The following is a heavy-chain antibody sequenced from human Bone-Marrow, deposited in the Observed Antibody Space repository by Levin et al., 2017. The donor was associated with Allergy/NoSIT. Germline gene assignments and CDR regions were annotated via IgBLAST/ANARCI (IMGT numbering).Heavy chain of an antibody. CDR1: GFTFSSYS. D-gene: IGHD3-3*01. V-gene: IGHV3-21*01. J-gene: IGHJ6*02. Sequence: GESLKISCAASGFTFSSYSMNWVRQAPGKGLEWVSSISSSSSYIYYADSAKGRFTISRDNAKNSLYLQMNSLRAEDTAVYYCARFNGYYDFWSGYAYYYYGMDVWGQGTTVTVSS. CDR2: ISSSSSYI. CDR3: ARFNGYYDFWSGYAYYYYGMDV.